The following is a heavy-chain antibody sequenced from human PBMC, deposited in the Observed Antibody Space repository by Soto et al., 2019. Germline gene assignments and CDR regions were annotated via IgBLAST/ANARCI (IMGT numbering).Heavy chain of an antibody. CDR1: GYTFTGYY. D-gene: IGHD3-22*01. CDR3: ARDRSAIHYDSSGYYDY. Sequence: ASVKVSCKASGYTFTGYYMHWVRQAPGQGLEWMGWINPNSGGTNYAQKFQGWVTMTRDTSISTAYMELSRPRSDDTAVYYCARDRSAIHYDSSGYYDYWGQGTLVTVSS. J-gene: IGHJ4*02. CDR2: INPNSGGT. V-gene: IGHV1-2*04.